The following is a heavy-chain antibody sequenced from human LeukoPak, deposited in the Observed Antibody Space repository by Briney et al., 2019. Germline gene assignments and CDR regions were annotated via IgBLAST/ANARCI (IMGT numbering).Heavy chain of an antibody. CDR1: GFPFSSHG. V-gene: IGHV3-30*02. Sequence: PGGSLRLSCVASGFPFSSHGMHWVRQAPDKGLEWVSFIQYDEGNKFYADSVRGRFTISRDISKNTLYLQMNSLRAEDTAVYFCAKDIPVLDYWGQGTLVTVSS. CDR3: AKDIPVLDY. D-gene: IGHD2-21*01. CDR2: IQYDEGNK. J-gene: IGHJ4*02.